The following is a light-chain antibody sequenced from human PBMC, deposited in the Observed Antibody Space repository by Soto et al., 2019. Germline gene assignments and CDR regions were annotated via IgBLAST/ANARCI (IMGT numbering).Light chain of an antibody. CDR2: GVS. J-gene: IGKJ1*01. Sequence: DIPMMQSPSSLSASVGDRVTITCRASQSVRTYLNWYQQKPGKAPNLLIYGVSTLHSGVPSRFSGAGSGTDFTLTISSLQPEDFGSYYCQQSYSTPWTFGPGTKVEIK. CDR3: QQSYSTPWT. V-gene: IGKV1-39*01. CDR1: QSVRTY.